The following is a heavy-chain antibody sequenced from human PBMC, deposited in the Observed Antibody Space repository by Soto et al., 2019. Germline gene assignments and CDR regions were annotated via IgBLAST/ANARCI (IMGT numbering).Heavy chain of an antibody. CDR1: GGSISSYY. CDR3: ARVFSYDFWSGYYGPGEDHYGMDV. CDR2: IYYSGST. J-gene: IGHJ6*02. D-gene: IGHD3-3*01. Sequence: SETLSLTCTVSGGSISSYYWSWIRQPPGKGLEWIGYIYYSGSTNYNPSLKSRVTISVDTSKNQFSLKLSSVTAADTAVYYCARVFSYDFWSGYYGPGEDHYGMDVWGQGTTVTVSS. V-gene: IGHV4-59*01.